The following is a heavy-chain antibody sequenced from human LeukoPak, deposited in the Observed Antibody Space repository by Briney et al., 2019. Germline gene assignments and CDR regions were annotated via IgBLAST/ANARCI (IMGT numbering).Heavy chain of an antibody. J-gene: IGHJ4*02. V-gene: IGHV3-30*02. Sequence: GGSLRLSCAASGFTFNSYGMHWVRQAPGKGLEWVAFIPYDGSNKYYADPVKGRFTISRDNSKNTLYLQVNSLRGEDTAVYYCAKGWDVDTAIDYWGQGTLVTVSS. CDR3: AKGWDVDTAIDY. CDR1: GFTFNSYG. D-gene: IGHD5-18*01. CDR2: IPYDGSNK.